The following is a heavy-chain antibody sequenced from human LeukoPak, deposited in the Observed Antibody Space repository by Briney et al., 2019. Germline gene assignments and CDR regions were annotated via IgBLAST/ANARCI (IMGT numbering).Heavy chain of an antibody. CDR3: AKTTVGYSSGRYPGWPADC. CDR2: ICGSGGYT. D-gene: IGHD6-19*01. CDR1: GFTFNTYA. V-gene: IGHV3-23*01. Sequence: PGGSLRLSCAASGFTFNTYAIYWVRQAPGKGLEWVSGICGSGGYTYYADSVKGRFTISRDNSKNTVYLQMNSLTADDTAIYYCAKTTVGYSSGRYPGWPADCWGQGTLVTVSS. J-gene: IGHJ4*02.